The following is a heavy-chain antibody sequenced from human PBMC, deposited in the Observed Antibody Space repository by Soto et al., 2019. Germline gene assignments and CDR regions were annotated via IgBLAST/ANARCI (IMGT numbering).Heavy chain of an antibody. V-gene: IGHV1-3*01. D-gene: IGHD2-21*02. J-gene: IGHJ4*02. Sequence: EASVKVSCKASGYTFTSYAMHWVRQAPGQRLEWMGWINAGNGNTKYSQKFQGRVNITRDTSASTAYMELSSLRSEDTAVYYCARSIVVVTALDYWGQGTLVTVFS. CDR1: GYTFTSYA. CDR3: ARSIVVVTALDY. CDR2: INAGNGNT.